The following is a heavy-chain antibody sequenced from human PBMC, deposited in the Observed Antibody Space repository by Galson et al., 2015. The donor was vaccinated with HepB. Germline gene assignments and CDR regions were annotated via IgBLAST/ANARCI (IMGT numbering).Heavy chain of an antibody. CDR1: GFTVNSNY. CDR2: IYGGGTT. CDR3: MRGRGTTGRHYFDN. V-gene: IGHV3-53*05. D-gene: IGHD3-16*01. Sequence: SLRLSCAASGFTVNSNYLSWVRQAPGKGLEWVSRIYGGGTTKYGDSVKGRFTISRDSSKNTVYLQMNRLRRDDTAVYYCMRGRGTTGRHYFDNWGQGTLVAVSS. J-gene: IGHJ4*02.